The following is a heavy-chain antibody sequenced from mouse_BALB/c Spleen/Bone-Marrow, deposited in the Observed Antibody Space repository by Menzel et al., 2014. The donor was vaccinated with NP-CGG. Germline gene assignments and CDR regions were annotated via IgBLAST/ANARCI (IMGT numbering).Heavy chain of an antibody. V-gene: IGHV1-5*01. J-gene: IGHJ2*01. CDR3: TTLARNNFDY. Sequence: VQLKDSGTVLARPGAAVKMSCKASGYTFPNYWMHWVKQRPGQGLEWIGTIYPGNSDTTYNQKFKGKAKLTAVTSTSTAYMELSSLTNEDSAVYYCTTLARNNFDYWGQGTTLTVSS. CDR1: GYTFPNYW. CDR2: IYPGNSDT.